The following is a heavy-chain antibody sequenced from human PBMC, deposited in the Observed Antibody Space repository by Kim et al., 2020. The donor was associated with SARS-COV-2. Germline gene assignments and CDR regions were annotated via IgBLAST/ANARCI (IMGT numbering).Heavy chain of an antibody. Sequence: KGRFTISRDNAKNSLYLKINSLRAEATAVYYCAREGGGTTSGDYYYGMDVWGQGTTVTVSS. J-gene: IGHJ6*02. D-gene: IGHD1-1*01. CDR3: AREGGGTTSGDYYYGMDV. V-gene: IGHV3-11*06.